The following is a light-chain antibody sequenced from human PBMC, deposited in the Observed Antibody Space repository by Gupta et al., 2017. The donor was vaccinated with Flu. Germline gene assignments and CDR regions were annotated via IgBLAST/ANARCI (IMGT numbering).Light chain of an antibody. Sequence: DIQMTQSPSTLSASVGDRVTITCRASHSISYWLAWYQQKPGKAPKLLIYKASSLESGVPSRFSGSGYGTEFTLTISSLQPDDFATYYCQQYDDYPLIFGGGTKVEFK. V-gene: IGKV1-5*03. CDR2: KAS. J-gene: IGKJ4*01. CDR1: HSISYW. CDR3: QQYDDYPLI.